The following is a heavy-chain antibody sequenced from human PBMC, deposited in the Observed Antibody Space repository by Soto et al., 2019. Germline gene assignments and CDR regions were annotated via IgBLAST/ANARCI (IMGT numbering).Heavy chain of an antibody. CDR3: ARDRGGITMVRGPSLGY. D-gene: IGHD3-10*01. CDR2: INAYNGNT. Sequence: QVQLVQSGAEVKKPGASVKVSCKASGYTFTSYGISWVRQAPGQGLEWMGWINAYNGNTNYAQKLQGRVTMTTDTSTSTAYMELRSLRSDETAVYYCARDRGGITMVRGPSLGYWGQGTLVTVSS. CDR1: GYTFTSYG. J-gene: IGHJ4*02. V-gene: IGHV1-18*04.